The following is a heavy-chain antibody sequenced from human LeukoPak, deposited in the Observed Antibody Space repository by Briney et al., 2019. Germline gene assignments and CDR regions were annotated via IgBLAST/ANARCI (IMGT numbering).Heavy chain of an antibody. Sequence: TSETLSLTCTVSGYSISSGYYWGWIRQPPGKGLEWIGSIYRSGSTYYNPSLKSRVTISVDTSKNHFSLTLSSVTAADTAVYYCARDYGYNWFDPWGQGTLVTVSS. CDR2: IYRSGST. J-gene: IGHJ5*02. CDR3: ARDYGYNWFDP. D-gene: IGHD4-17*01. CDR1: GYSISSGYY. V-gene: IGHV4-38-2*02.